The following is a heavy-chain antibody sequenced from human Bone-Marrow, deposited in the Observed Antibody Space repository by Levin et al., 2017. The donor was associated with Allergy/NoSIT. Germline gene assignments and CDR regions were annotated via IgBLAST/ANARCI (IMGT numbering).Heavy chain of an antibody. V-gene: IGHV4-30-2*01. CDR3: ARVRVGGDYWGYSWIDP. D-gene: IGHD4-17*01. J-gene: IGHJ5*02. CDR1: GGSITSGSYS. CDR2: IYHSGNT. Sequence: SETLSLTCTISGGSITSGSYSWSWIRQAPGKGLEWIGYIYHSGNTYYNPSLESRVTISVDRSKTQFSLQVRSATAADTAVYYCARVRVGGDYWGYSWIDPWGQGTLVTVSS.